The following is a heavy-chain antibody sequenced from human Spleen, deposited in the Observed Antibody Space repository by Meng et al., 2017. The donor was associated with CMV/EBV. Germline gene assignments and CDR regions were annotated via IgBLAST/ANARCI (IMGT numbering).Heavy chain of an antibody. D-gene: IGHD3-22*01. CDR1: GGLLNNYA. J-gene: IGHJ5*02. V-gene: IGHV1-2*02. Sequence: ASVKVSCKASGGLLNNYAISWVRQAPGQGLEWMGWINPNSGGTNYAQKFQGRVTMTRDTSISTAYMELSRLRSDDTAVYYCASPSSGYLSWGQGTLVTVSS. CDR3: ASPSSGYLS. CDR2: INPNSGGT.